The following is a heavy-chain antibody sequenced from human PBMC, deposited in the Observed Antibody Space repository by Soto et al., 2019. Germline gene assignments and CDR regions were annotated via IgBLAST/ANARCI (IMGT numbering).Heavy chain of an antibody. Sequence: QVQLVQSGAEVKKPGSSVKVSCKASGGTFSSYAISWVRQAPGQGLEWMGGIIPIFGTANYAQKFQGRVTMAANASTTAAYMELSSLRSEDTAVYYCARHVPAAGFYYGMDVWGQATTVTVAS. CDR1: GGTFSSYA. V-gene: IGHV1-69*12. J-gene: IGHJ6*02. CDR3: ARHVPAAGFYYGMDV. CDR2: IIPIFGTA. D-gene: IGHD2-2*01.